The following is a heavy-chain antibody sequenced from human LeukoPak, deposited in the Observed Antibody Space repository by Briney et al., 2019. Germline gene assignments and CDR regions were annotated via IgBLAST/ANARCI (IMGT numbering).Heavy chain of an antibody. CDR1: GGSISSGGYY. D-gene: IGHD3-22*01. J-gene: IGHJ3*02. Sequence: PSETLSLTCTVSGGSISSGGYYWSWIRQHPGKGLEWIGYIYYSGSTYYNPSLKSRVTISVDTSKNQFSLKLSSVTAADTAVYYCARGMEYYDSSGYPNPDAFDIWGQGTMVTVSS. CDR3: ARGMEYYDSSGYPNPDAFDI. CDR2: IYYSGST. V-gene: IGHV4-31*03.